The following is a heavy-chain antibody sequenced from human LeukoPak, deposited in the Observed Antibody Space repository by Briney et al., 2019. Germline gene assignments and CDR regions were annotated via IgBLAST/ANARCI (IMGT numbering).Heavy chain of an antibody. CDR2: IYYSGST. CDR3: VRQGKSDYDILNWFDP. CDR1: GGSISSYY. J-gene: IGHJ5*02. D-gene: IGHD3-9*01. Sequence: SETLSLTCTVSGGSISSYYWSWIRQPPGKGLEWIGYIYYSGSTNYNPSLKSRVTISVDTSKNQFSLKLSSVTAADTAVYYCVRQGKSDYDILNWFDPWGQGTLVTVSS. V-gene: IGHV4-59*08.